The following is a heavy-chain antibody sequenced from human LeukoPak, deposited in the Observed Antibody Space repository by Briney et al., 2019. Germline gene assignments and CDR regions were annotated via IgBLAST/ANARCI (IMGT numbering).Heavy chain of an antibody. J-gene: IGHJ6*02. CDR3: ARDRPYSTPADYYYGMDV. Sequence: GGSLRLSCAASGFTFSSYAMHWVRQAPGKGLEWVAVISYDGSNKYYADSVKGRFTISRDNSKNTLYLQMNSLRAEDTAVYYCARDRPYSTPADYYYGMDVWGQGTTVTVSS. V-gene: IGHV3-30-3*01. D-gene: IGHD6-13*01. CDR2: ISYDGSNK. CDR1: GFTFSSYA.